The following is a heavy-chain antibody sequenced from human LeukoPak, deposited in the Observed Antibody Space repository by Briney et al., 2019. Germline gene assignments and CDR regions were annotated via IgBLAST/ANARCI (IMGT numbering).Heavy chain of an antibody. CDR2: ISSSGTTI. Sequence: PGGSLRLSCAASGFTFNIYEMNWVRQAPGKGLEWVSYISSSGTTIYYADSVKGRFTISRDNAKNSLYLQMNSLRAEDTAVYYCARESRGYDILTGKYHRGYYSYYMDVWGKGTTVTVSS. CDR1: GFTFNIYE. CDR3: ARESRGYDILTGKYHRGYYSYYMDV. D-gene: IGHD3-9*01. J-gene: IGHJ6*03. V-gene: IGHV3-48*03.